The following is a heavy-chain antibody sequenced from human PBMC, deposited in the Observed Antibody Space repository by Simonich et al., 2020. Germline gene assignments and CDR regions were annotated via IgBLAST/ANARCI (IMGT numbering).Heavy chain of an antibody. CDR2: INSDGSST. CDR3: ANSWGSGAFDI. V-gene: IGHV3-74*01. J-gene: IGHJ3*02. D-gene: IGHD7-27*01. CDR1: GFTFSSYW. Sequence: EVQLVESGGGLVQPGGSLRLSCAASGFTFSSYWMHGVRQAPGKGLVWVSRINSDGSSTSYADSVKGRFTISRDNAKNTLYLQMNSLRAEDTAVYYCANSWGSGAFDIWGQGTMVTVSS.